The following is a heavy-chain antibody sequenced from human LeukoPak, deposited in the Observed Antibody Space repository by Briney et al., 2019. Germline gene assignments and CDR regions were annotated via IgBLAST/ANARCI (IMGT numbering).Heavy chain of an antibody. CDR1: GFTFSSYS. D-gene: IGHD2-2*01. Sequence: PGGSLRLSCAASGFTFSSYSMNWVRQAPGKGLEWVSSISSSSSYIYYADSVKGQFTISRDNAKNSLYLQMNSLRAEDTAVYYCASALYCSSTSCPGYWGQGTLVTVSS. V-gene: IGHV3-21*01. CDR3: ASALYCSSTSCPGY. CDR2: ISSSSSYI. J-gene: IGHJ4*02.